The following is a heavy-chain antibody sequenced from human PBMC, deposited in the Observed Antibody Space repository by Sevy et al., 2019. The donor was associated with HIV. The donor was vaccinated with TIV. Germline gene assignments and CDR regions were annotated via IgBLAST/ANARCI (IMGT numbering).Heavy chain of an antibody. J-gene: IGHJ4*02. V-gene: IGHV1-18*01. D-gene: IGHD6-19*01. Sequence: ASLKVSCKASGYTFTSYVISWVRQAPGQGLEWMGWISAYNGNTNYAQKLQGRVTMTTDTSTSTAYMELRSLRSDDTAVYYCARYNGIAVAGPFDYWGQGTLVTVSS. CDR3: ARYNGIAVAGPFDY. CDR2: ISAYNGNT. CDR1: GYTFTSYV.